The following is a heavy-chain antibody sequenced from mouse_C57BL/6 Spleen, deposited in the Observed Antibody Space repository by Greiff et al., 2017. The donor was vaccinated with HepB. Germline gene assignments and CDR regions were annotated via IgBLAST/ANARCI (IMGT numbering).Heavy chain of an antibody. Sequence: VQLVESGPELVKPGASVKLSCKASGYTFTSYDINWVKQRPGQGLEWIGWIYPRDGSTKYNEKFKGKATLTVDTSSSTAYLELHSLTSEDSAVYFCARGIWGNFGYWGQGTTLTVSS. CDR3: ARGIWGNFGY. J-gene: IGHJ2*01. CDR2: IYPRDGST. V-gene: IGHV1-85*01. CDR1: GYTFTSYD.